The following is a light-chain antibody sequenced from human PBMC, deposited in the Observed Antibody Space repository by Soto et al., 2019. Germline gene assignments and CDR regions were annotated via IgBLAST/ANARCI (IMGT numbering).Light chain of an antibody. V-gene: IGKV1-39*01. J-gene: IGKJ2*01. CDR2: AAS. CDR1: QSIAYY. CDR3: QQSSNSPMYT. Sequence: DIQMTQSPSSLSASVGDRVTITCRASQSIAYYLNWFQQKPGKAPKLLIYAASSLQSGVTSRFSGIGSGTDFTLTISSLQPEDFATYYCQQSSNSPMYTFGKGTKLYVK.